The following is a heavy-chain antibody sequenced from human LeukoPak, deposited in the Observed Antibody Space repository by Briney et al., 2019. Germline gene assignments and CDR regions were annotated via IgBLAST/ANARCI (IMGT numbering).Heavy chain of an antibody. CDR2: INSDGSST. D-gene: IGHD7-27*01. CDR1: GFTFSSYW. CDR3: ARAGGLGIQNYYYYMDV. V-gene: IGHV3-74*01. J-gene: IGHJ6*03. Sequence: GGSLRLSCAASGFTFSSYWMHWVRHAPGKGLVWVSRINSDGSSTSYADSVKGRFTISRDNAKNTLYLQMNCLRAEDTAVYYCARAGGLGIQNYYYYMDVWGQGTTVTVSS.